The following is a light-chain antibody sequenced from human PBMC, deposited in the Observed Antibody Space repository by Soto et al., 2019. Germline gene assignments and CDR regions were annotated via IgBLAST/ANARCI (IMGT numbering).Light chain of an antibody. V-gene: IGKV1-33*01. J-gene: IGKJ4*01. CDR1: QNVSNY. CDR3: HQYYNLSFG. CDR2: DAS. Sequence: EILMTQSPSSLSASVGERATITCQASQNVSNYLNWYQQKPGKAPKLLIYDASNLDTGVPSRFSGSGSGTDFTFTTSSLQPADNATYYCHQYYNLSFGFGGGTKVEIK.